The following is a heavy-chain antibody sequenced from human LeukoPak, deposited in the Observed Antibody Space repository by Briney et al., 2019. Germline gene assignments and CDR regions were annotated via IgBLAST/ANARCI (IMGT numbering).Heavy chain of an antibody. D-gene: IGHD3-22*01. J-gene: IGHJ4*02. V-gene: IGHV4-59*01. Sequence: PSETLSLTCTVSGGSISSYYWSWLRQPPGKGLEWIGYIYYSGSTNYNPSLKSRVTISVDTSKNQFSLKLSSVTAADTAVYYCARGGRGYDSSGLFDYWGQGTLVTVSS. CDR2: IYYSGST. CDR3: ARGGRGYDSSGLFDY. CDR1: GGSISSYY.